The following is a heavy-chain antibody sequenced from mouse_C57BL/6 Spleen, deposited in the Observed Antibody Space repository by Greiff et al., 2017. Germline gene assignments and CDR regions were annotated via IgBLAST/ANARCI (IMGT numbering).Heavy chain of an antibody. J-gene: IGHJ4*01. CDR1: GYTFTSYW. D-gene: IGHD2-2*01. CDR2: IYPGSGST. Sequence: QVQLQQPGAELVKPGASVKMSCKASGYTFTSYWITWVKQRPGQGLEWIGDIYPGSGSTNYNEKFKSKATLTVDTSSSTAYMQLSSLTSEDSAVYYCARSSVTTRGYAMDYWGQGTSVTVSS. V-gene: IGHV1-55*01. CDR3: ARSSVTTRGYAMDY.